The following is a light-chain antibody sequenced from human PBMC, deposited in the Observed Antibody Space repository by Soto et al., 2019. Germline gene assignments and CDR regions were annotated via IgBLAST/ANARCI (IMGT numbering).Light chain of an antibody. CDR1: SSDVGGYNR. V-gene: IGLV2-18*02. CDR3: TSYASGSAYV. J-gene: IGLJ1*01. CDR2: DVS. Sequence: QSVLTQPPSVSGSPGQSVAISCTGTSSDVGGYNRVSGYQQAPGKAPKLLIYDVSNRPSGGSTRFSGSKSGNTASLTISGLQAEDEADYYCTSYASGSAYVFGPGTKVTVL.